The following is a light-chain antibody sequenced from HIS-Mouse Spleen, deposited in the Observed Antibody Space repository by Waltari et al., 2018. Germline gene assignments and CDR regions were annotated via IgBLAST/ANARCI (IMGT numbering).Light chain of an antibody. CDR1: SSDGGGYNL. CDR3: CSYAGSSTWV. CDR2: EGS. J-gene: IGLJ3*02. V-gene: IGLV2-23*01. Sequence: QSALTQPASVSGSPGQSITIPCTGTSSDGGGYNLVPWYQQHPGKAPKLMIYEGSKRPSGVSNRFSGSKSGNTASLTISGLQAEDEADYYCCSYAGSSTWVFGGGTKLTVL.